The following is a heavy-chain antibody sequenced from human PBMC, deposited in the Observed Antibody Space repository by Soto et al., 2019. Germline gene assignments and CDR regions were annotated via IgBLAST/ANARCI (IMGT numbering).Heavy chain of an antibody. V-gene: IGHV3-30*18. J-gene: IGHJ6*02. CDR3: AKDLRYFGSYYYYYGMDV. Sequence: GGSLRLSCAASGLTFSSYGMHWVRQAPGKGLEWLTFISHDGSKTYYADSVKGRFTISRDNSKNTQYLQMNSLRAEDTALYYCAKDLRYFGSYYYYYGMDVWGQGTTVTVSS. CDR2: ISHDGSKT. CDR1: GLTFSSYG. D-gene: IGHD3-9*01.